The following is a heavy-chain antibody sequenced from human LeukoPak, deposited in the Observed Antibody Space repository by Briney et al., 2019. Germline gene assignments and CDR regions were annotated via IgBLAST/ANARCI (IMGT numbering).Heavy chain of an antibody. J-gene: IGHJ6*03. CDR1: GFTFSSYA. D-gene: IGHD2-2*01. CDR2: ISGSGGST. V-gene: IGHV3-23*01. Sequence: QPGGSLRLSCAASGFTFSSYAMSWVRQAPGKGLEWVSAISGSGGSTYYADSVKGRFTISRDNSKNTLYLQMNSLRAEDTAVYYCAKKGVPAAKRINNYYYMDVWGKGTTVTVSS. CDR3: AKKGVPAAKRINNYYYMDV.